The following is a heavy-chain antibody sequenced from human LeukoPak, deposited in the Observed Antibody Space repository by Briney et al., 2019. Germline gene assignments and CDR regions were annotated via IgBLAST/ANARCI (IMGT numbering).Heavy chain of an antibody. CDR3: ARADYGGNSAAFNI. Sequence: SETLSLTCTVSGGSISNYYWNWIRQPPGKGLEWIGYIYSSGSTYFNPSLTSRVTISVDTSKNQFSLNLTSVTAADTAVYYCARADYGGNSAAFNIWGQGTMVTVSS. V-gene: IGHV4-59*01. J-gene: IGHJ3*02. CDR1: GGSISNYY. D-gene: IGHD4-23*01. CDR2: IYSSGST.